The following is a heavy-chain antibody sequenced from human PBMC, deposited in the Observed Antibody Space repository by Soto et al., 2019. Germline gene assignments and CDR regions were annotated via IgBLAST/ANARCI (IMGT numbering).Heavy chain of an antibody. Sequence: SETLSLTCAVSGGSISNNNWWTWVRQPPGRGLEWIGEIYHSGSTNYNPSLKSRVTISVDKSKNQFSLILRSVTAADTAVYYCARGRCSSGRDLEGSWGPGTLVTVSA. J-gene: IGHJ5*02. D-gene: IGHD1-26*01. CDR1: GGSISNNNW. CDR3: ARGRCSSGRDLEGS. CDR2: IYHSGST. V-gene: IGHV4-4*02.